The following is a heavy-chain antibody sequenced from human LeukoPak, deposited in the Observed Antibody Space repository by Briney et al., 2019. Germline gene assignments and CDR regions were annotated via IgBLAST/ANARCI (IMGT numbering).Heavy chain of an antibody. V-gene: IGHV3-66*01. CDR2: IYSGGST. D-gene: IGHD3-10*01. CDR3: TRVRFNYGNDAFDI. Sequence: GGSLRLSCAASEFSVGSNYMTWVRQAPGKGLEWVSLIYSGGSTYYADSVKGRFTISRDNSKNTLYLQMNSLRAEDTAVYYCTRVRFNYGNDAFDIWGQGTMVTVSS. CDR1: EFSVGSNY. J-gene: IGHJ3*02.